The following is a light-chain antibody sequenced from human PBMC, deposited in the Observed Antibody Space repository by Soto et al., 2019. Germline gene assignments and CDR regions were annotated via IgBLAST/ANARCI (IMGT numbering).Light chain of an antibody. CDR1: QDVRGA. CDR2: DVS. CDR3: QQFNSYPIT. J-gene: IGKJ5*01. V-gene: IGKV1-13*02. Sequence: AIQLTQSPSSLSASVGDRVTISCRASQDVRGALAWYQQKPGTAPKILIYDVSVLESGVPTRFSGSGSGTDFTLTITSLQPVDFATYYCQQFNSYPITFSQGTRLEIK.